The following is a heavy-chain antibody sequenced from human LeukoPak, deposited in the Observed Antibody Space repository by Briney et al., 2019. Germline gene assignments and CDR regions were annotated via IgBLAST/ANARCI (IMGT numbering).Heavy chain of an antibody. CDR1: GGSISSSSAY. CDR3: VSPRGFSYGYFDY. J-gene: IGHJ4*02. CDR2: IYYSKNT. V-gene: IGHV4-39*01. D-gene: IGHD5-18*01. Sequence: PSGTPSLTCTVSGGSISSSSAYWGWIRPPPGEGLEGIGSIYYSKNTYYNPSLKSRVTISADTSKNQFSLTLGSVSATDTAVYYCVSPRGFSYGYFDYWGQGTLVTVSS.